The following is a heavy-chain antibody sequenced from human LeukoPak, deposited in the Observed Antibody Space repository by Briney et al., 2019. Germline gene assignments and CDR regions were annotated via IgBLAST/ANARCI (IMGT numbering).Heavy chain of an antibody. CDR3: ARAPVGATGDAFDI. V-gene: IGHV3-48*03. D-gene: IGHD1-26*01. CDR1: GFTFSSYE. J-gene: IGHJ3*02. Sequence: PGGSLRLSCAASGFTFSSYEMNWVRQAPGKGLEWVPYISSSGSTIYYADSVKGRFTISRDNAKNSLYLQMNSLRAEDTAVYYCARAPVGATGDAFDIWGQGTMVSVSS. CDR2: ISSSGSTI.